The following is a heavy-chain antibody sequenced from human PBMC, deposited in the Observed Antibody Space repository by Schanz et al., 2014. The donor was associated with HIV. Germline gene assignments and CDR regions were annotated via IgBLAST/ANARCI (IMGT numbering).Heavy chain of an antibody. J-gene: IGHJ5*02. CDR2: MNPNSGNA. CDR3: ARKWFKWLDP. D-gene: IGHD3-22*01. Sequence: QVQLVQSGAEVKKPGASVKVSCKASGYTFTTYDINWVRQATGQGLEWMGWMNPNSGNAGYAQKVQGRVTMTRNTSTNTVYMELSRLRSEDTAVYFCARKWFKWLDPWGQGALVTVSS. V-gene: IGHV1-8*01. CDR1: GYTFTTYD.